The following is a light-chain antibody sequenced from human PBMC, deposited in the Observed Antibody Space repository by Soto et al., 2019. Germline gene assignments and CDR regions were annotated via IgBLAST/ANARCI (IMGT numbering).Light chain of an antibody. CDR2: SAF. J-gene: IGKJ3*01. CDR3: QKYNSAPFT. Sequence: DIQMTQAPSSLSASVGDRVTITCRASQGSSNYLAWYQQTPGKVPKLLIYSAFNLQSGVPSRFSGSRSGTDFTLTISSLHPEDVAPSYCQKYNSAPFTFGPRNKVDI. V-gene: IGKV1-27*01. CDR1: QGSSNY.